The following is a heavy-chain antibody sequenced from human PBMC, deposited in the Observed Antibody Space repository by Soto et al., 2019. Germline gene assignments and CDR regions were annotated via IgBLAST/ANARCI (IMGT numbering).Heavy chain of an antibody. V-gene: IGHV4-59*01. Sequence: SETLSLTCTVSGGSISSYYWSWIRQPPGKELEWIGYIYYSGSTNYNPSLKSRVTISVDTSKNQFSLKLSSVTAADTAVYYCARVQWETTLDYWGQGTLVTVSS. CDR1: GGSISSYY. J-gene: IGHJ4*02. D-gene: IGHD1-26*01. CDR2: IYYSGST. CDR3: ARVQWETTLDY.